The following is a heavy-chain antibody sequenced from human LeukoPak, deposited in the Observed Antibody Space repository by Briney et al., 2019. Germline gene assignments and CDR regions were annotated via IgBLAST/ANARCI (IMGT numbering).Heavy chain of an antibody. CDR3: ARGYYYDTIDAFDI. V-gene: IGHV3-48*01. D-gene: IGHD3-22*01. J-gene: IGHJ3*02. CDR1: GCTFSAYS. Sequence: GGSLRLSCAASGCTFSAYSMNWVRQAPGKGLEWLSYISSSSTTKYYADSVKGRLTISRDNAKSSLHLQMNSLRAEDTAVYYCARGYYYDTIDAFDIWGQGTMVTVSS. CDR2: ISSSSTTK.